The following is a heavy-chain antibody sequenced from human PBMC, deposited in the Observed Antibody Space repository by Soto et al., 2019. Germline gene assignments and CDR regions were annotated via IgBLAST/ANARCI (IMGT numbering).Heavy chain of an antibody. CDR1: GYSFTDYY. CDR2: LRPRTGNT. D-gene: IGHD3-3*01. J-gene: IGHJ4*02. CDR3: AREPSESFKFDY. Sequence: ASVKVSCKASGYSFTDYYIHWVRQAPGQGLEWLGILRPRTGNTAYAQRFQGRVTMTSDTSTSTVYMEPTSLRSEDTAVYYCAREPSESFKFDYWGQGTQVTSPQ. V-gene: IGHV1-46*01.